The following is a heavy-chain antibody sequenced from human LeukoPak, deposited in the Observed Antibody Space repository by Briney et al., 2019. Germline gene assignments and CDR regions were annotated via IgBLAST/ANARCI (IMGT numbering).Heavy chain of an antibody. CDR1: GFTFSTYS. Sequence: PGGSLRLSCAAPGFTFSTYSMSWVRQAPGKGLEWVSAIRSNGENTYYADSVRGRFTISRDNSRGTLSLQMNSLRADDTAVYFCAILSWDGRGTFYWGQGTLVSVSS. J-gene: IGHJ4*02. CDR2: IRSNGENT. V-gene: IGHV3-23*01. D-gene: IGHD2/OR15-2a*01. CDR3: AILSWDGRGTFY.